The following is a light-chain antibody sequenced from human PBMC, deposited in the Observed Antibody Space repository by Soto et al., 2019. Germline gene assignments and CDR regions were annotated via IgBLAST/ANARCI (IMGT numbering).Light chain of an antibody. Sequence: QSALTQPASVSGSPGQSITISCTGTSSDVGGYNYVSWYQQHPGKAPKLMIYEVSNRPSGVSNRFSGSKSGNTASLTISGPQAEDGADYYCSSYTSSSTMVFGGGTKLTVL. CDR3: SSYTSSSTMV. CDR2: EVS. CDR1: SSDVGGYNY. V-gene: IGLV2-14*01. J-gene: IGLJ2*01.